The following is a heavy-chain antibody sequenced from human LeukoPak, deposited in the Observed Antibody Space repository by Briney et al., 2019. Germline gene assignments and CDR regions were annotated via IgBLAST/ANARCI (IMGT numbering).Heavy chain of an antibody. CDR3: AKANGYSTSGWYFDY. J-gene: IGHJ4*02. CDR1: GFTFSSSG. CDR2: IRYDGSNK. D-gene: IGHD2-2*01. V-gene: IGHV3-30*02. Sequence: GGSLRLSCAASGFTFSSSGMHWVRQAPGKGLEWVAFIRYDGSNKYYADSVKGRFTISRDNSKNTLYLQMNSLRAEDTAIYYCAKANGYSTSGWYFDYWGQGTLVTVSS.